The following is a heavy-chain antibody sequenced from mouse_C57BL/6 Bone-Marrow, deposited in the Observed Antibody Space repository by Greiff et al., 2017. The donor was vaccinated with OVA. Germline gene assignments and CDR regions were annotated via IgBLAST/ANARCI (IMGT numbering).Heavy chain of an antibody. D-gene: IGHD1-1*01. CDR1: GYTFTSYW. V-gene: IGHV1-72*01. J-gene: IGHJ3*01. Sequence: VKLQQPGAELVKPGASVKLSCTASGYTFTSYWMHWVKQRPGRGLEWIGRIDPNSGGTKYNEKFKSKATLTVDKPSSTAYMQLSRLTSEDSAVYYGARSYYYGSSGWLAYWGQGTLVTVAA. CDR2: IDPNSGGT. CDR3: ARSYYYGSSGWLAY.